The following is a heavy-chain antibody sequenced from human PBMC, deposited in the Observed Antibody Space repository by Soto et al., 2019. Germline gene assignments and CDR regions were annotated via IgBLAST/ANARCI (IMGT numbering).Heavy chain of an antibody. V-gene: IGHV3-7*01. Sequence: EVQLVESGGGLVQPGGSLSLSCAASGFTFSSYWMSWVRQAPGKGLEWVANIKQDGSEKYYVDSVKGRFTISRDNAKNSLYLKLNSRSDADTAVYYCARDFEYSSGSDCYFDLWGRGTLVTVSA. CDR2: IKQDGSEK. D-gene: IGHD6-19*01. CDR1: GFTFSSYW. CDR3: ARDFEYSSGSDCYFDL. J-gene: IGHJ2*01.